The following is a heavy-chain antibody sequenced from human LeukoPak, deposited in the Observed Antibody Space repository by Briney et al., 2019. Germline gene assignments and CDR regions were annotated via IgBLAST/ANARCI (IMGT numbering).Heavy chain of an antibody. D-gene: IGHD6-19*01. J-gene: IGHJ4*02. CDR2: IYHSGST. Sequence: PSETLSLTCAVSGGSISSSNWWSWVRQPPGKGLEWIGEIYHSGSTNYNPSLKSRVTISVDTSKNQFSLKLSSVTAADTAVYYCAGLYSSGWYVWDYWGQGTLVTVSS. CDR3: AGLYSSGWYVWDY. V-gene: IGHV4-4*02. CDR1: GGSISSSNW.